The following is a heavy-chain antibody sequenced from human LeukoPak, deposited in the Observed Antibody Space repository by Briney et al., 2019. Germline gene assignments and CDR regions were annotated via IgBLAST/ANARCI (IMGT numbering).Heavy chain of an antibody. D-gene: IGHD2-15*01. CDR3: ARDGKHCSGGSCYSPIDYYYGMDV. V-gene: IGHV3-33*01. J-gene: IGHJ6*02. CDR1: GFTFSSYG. Sequence: GGSLRLSCAASGFTFSSYGVHWVRQAPGKGLEWVAVIWYDGSNKYYADSVKGRFTISRDNSKNTLYLQMNSLRAEDTAVYYCARDGKHCSGGSCYSPIDYYYGMDVWGQGTTVTVSS. CDR2: IWYDGSNK.